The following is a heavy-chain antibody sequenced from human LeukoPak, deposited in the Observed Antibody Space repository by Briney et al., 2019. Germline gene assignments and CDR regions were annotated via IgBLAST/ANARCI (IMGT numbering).Heavy chain of an antibody. J-gene: IGHJ4*02. V-gene: IGHV4-61*02. D-gene: IGHD1-26*01. Sequence: SQTLSLTCTVSGASVNSGNYYWTWIRQPAGKRLEWIGRIYTSGTTNYNPSLKSRVTISIDASKNQFSLRLSSVTAADTAVYYCTRGGELMNFWGQGTLVTVSS. CDR3: TRGGELMNF. CDR1: GASVNSGNYY. CDR2: IYTSGTT.